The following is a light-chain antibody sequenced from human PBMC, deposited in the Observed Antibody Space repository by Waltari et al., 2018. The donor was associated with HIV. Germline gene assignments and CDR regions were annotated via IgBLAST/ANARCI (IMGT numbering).Light chain of an antibody. Sequence: QSALTQPRSVSGSPGHSVTIPSTATSSEVVRYNYVSWYQQHPGKAPKLMIYDVSKRPSGVPDRFSGSKSGNTASLTISGLQAEDEADYYCCSYAGSYTWVFGGGTKLTVL. CDR2: DVS. CDR3: CSYAGSYTWV. CDR1: SSEVVRYNY. V-gene: IGLV2-11*01. J-gene: IGLJ3*02.